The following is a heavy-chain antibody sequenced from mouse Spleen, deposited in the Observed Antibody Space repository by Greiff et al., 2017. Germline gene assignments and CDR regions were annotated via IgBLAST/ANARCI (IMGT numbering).Heavy chain of an antibody. CDR2: INPNNGGT. J-gene: IGHJ4*01. Sequence: EVQLQQSGPELVKPGASVKISCKASGYTFTDYYMNWVKQSHGKSLEWIGDINPNNGGTSYNQKFKGKATLTVDKSSSTAYMELRSLTSEDSAVYYCARWLGKAMDYWGQGTSVTVSS. CDR3: ARWLGKAMDY. D-gene: IGHD4-1*01. CDR1: GYTFTDYY. V-gene: IGHV1-26*01.